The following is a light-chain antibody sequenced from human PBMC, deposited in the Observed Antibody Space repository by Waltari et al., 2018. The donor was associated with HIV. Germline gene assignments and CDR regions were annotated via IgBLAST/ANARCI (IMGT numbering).Light chain of an antibody. CDR1: QSLLKSNGYMY. J-gene: IGKJ4*01. CDR3: MQALESPLT. Sequence: DIVMTQSPLSLSVTPGEPASISCRSSQSLLKSNGYMYLDWYLQKPGHSLQLLIYLCSNRASGVPDRFSGSGSATDFTLKISRVEAEDAGIYYCMQALESPLTFGGGTRVEIK. V-gene: IGKV2-28*01. CDR2: LCS.